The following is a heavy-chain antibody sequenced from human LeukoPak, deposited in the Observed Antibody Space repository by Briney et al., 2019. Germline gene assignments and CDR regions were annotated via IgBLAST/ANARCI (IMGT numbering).Heavy chain of an antibody. J-gene: IGHJ4*02. D-gene: IGHD5-24*01. CDR1: GSSISSSSYY. V-gene: IGHV4-39*07. CDR2: IYYSGST. CDR3: ARGASQMATTNFHY. Sequence: SETLSLICTHSGSSISSSSYYTGWIHQPPGQGLDRIGSIYYSGSTYYNPSLKSRVTISVDTSKNQFSLKLSSVTAADTAVYYCARGASQMATTNFHYWGQGTLVTVSS.